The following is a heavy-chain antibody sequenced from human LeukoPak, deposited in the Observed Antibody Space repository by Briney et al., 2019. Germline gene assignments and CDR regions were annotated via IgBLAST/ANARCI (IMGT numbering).Heavy chain of an antibody. CDR3: ARYNSAWKTDDY. J-gene: IGHJ4*02. CDR1: GFTFNSYW. Sequence: QPGGSLRLSCAASGFTFNSYWVTWVRQAPGKGLECVADIKQDGSDKYYAGSVKGRFTISRDNAKNSLYLQMNSLRAEDTAVYFCARYNSAWKTDDYWGQGTLVTVSS. CDR2: IKQDGSDK. D-gene: IGHD6-25*01. V-gene: IGHV3-7*03.